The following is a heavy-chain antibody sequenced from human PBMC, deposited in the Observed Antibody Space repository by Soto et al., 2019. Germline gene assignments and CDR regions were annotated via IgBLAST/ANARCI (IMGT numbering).Heavy chain of an antibody. V-gene: IGHV1-18*01. CDR2: ISAYNGNT. Sequence: ASVKVSCKASGYTLTSYGVSWVRQAPGQGLEWMGWISAYNGNTNYAQKLQGRVTMTTDTSTSTAYMELRSLRSDDTAVYYCARDDSIFYDFWSGYPYCYYGIDVWG. CDR1: GYTLTSYG. CDR3: ARDDSIFYDFWSGYPYCYYGIDV. D-gene: IGHD3-3*01. J-gene: IGHJ6*02.